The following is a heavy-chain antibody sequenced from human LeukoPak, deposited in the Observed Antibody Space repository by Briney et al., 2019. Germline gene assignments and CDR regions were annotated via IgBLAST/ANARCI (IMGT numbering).Heavy chain of an antibody. CDR3: ARGDTAMVPYYYYGMDV. Sequence: ASVKVSCTASGYTFTSYDINWVRQATGQGLEWMGWMNPNSGNTGYAQKFQGRVTMTRNTSISTAYMELSSLRSEDTAVYYCARGDTAMVPYYYYGMDVWGQGTTVTVSS. D-gene: IGHD5-18*01. J-gene: IGHJ6*02. CDR1: GYTFTSYD. V-gene: IGHV1-8*01. CDR2: MNPNSGNT.